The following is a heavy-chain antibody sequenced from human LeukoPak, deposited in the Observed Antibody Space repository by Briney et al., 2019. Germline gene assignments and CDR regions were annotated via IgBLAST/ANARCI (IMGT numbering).Heavy chain of an antibody. CDR2: IYYSGST. D-gene: IGHD2-21*02. Sequence: SETLSLTCTVSGGSISSSSYYWGWIRQPPGKGLEWIGSIYYSGSTYYNPSLKSRVTISVDTSKNQFSLKLSSVTAADTAVYYCARNRRPNKHIVVVTAKNYYYGMDVWGQGTTVTVSS. J-gene: IGHJ6*02. CDR3: ARNRRPNKHIVVVTAKNYYYGMDV. CDR1: GGSISSSSYY. V-gene: IGHV4-39*07.